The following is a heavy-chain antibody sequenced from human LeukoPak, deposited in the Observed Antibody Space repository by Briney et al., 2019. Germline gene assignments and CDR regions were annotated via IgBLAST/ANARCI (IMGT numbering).Heavy chain of an antibody. CDR2: ITASGGNS. V-gene: IGHV3-23*01. CDR3: AKDKSYYYDSGSYGLDY. D-gene: IGHD3-10*01. Sequence: GGSLRLSCAASGFTFSSYALSWVRQTPGKGLEWVSAITASGGNSYYTDSVKGRFTISRDISKSTLYLQLNSLRAEDTAVYYCAKDKSYYYDSGSYGLDYWGQGTLVTVSS. CDR1: GFTFSSYA. J-gene: IGHJ4*02.